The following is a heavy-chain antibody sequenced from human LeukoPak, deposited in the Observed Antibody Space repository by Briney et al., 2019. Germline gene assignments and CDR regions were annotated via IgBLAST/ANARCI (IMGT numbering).Heavy chain of an antibody. CDR1: GGSISSSSYY. V-gene: IGHV4-39*01. Sequence: SETLSLTCTVSGGSISSSSYYWGWIRQPPGKGLEWIGSIYYSGSTYYDPSLKSRVTISVDTSKNQFSLKLSSVTAADTAVYYCARVPAAMNYYYYGMDVWGQGTTVTVSS. CDR2: IYYSGST. D-gene: IGHD2-2*01. CDR3: ARVPAAMNYYYYGMDV. J-gene: IGHJ6*02.